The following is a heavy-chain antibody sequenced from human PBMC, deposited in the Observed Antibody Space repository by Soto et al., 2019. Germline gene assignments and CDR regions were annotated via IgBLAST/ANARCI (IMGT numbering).Heavy chain of an antibody. CDR2: IWYDGSNK. CDR3: ARSDWFDP. CDR1: GFTFSSYG. Sequence: GSLRLSCAAFGFTFSSYGMHWVRQAPGKGLEWVAVIWYDGSNKYYADSVKGRFTISRDNAKNTLYLQMNSLRAEDTAVYYCARSDWFDPWGQGTLVTVSS. V-gene: IGHV3-33*01. J-gene: IGHJ5*02.